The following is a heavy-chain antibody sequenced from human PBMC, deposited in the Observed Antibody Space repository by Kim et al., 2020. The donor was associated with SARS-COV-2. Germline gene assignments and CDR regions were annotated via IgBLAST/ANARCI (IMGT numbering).Heavy chain of an antibody. CDR1: GFTFSSYA. Sequence: GGSLRLSCAASGFTFSSYAMHWVRQAPGKGLEWVAVISYDGSNKYYADSVKGRFTISRDNSKNTLYLQMNSLRAEDTAVYYCARDSYYYGSEEYFQHWGQDTLVTVSS. CDR2: ISYDGSNK. J-gene: IGHJ1*01. CDR3: ARDSYYYGSEEYFQH. V-gene: IGHV3-30*04. D-gene: IGHD3-10*01.